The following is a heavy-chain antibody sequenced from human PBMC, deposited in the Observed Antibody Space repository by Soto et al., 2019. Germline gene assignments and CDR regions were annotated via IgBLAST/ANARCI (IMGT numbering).Heavy chain of an antibody. CDR1: GFTFGSFG. V-gene: IGHV3-33*01. J-gene: IGHJ6*02. CDR3: ARDASYYSLWSGYYPSRNGMDV. CDR2: IWYDGSKK. Sequence: PGESLKISCAASGFTFGSFGMHWVRQAPGKGLEWVSLIWYDGSKKSYGDSVKGRFTISRDNSRNTVYLQVNSLRADDTAVYYCARDASYYSLWSGYYPSRNGMDVWGQGTTVTVSS. D-gene: IGHD3-3*01.